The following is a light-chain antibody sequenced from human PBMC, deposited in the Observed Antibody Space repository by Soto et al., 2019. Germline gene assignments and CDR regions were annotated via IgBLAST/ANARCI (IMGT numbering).Light chain of an antibody. CDR1: KNINTL. CDR2: DAS. Sequence: DIQMTQSPSTLSASVGDRVTITCLASKNINTLLAWYQQKPGKAPKLLIYDASSLESGVPSRFSGSGSGTEFTLTISSLQPDDFATYYCQQYNSYWKCGQGTKGDIK. CDR3: QQYNSYWK. V-gene: IGKV1-5*01. J-gene: IGKJ1*01.